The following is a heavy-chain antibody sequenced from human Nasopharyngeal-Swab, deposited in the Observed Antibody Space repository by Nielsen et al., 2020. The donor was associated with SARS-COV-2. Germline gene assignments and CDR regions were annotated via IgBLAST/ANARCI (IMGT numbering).Heavy chain of an antibody. J-gene: IGHJ4*02. V-gene: IGHV3-74*01. D-gene: IGHD2-15*01. CDR2: IDNDGAIT. CDR1: GFSFRPYW. Sequence: GESLKISCAASGFSFRPYWMHWVRQSPGKGLLWVSRIDNDGAITNYADSVKGRFTISRDNAKNTLYLQMNSLRADDTAVYYCARDVGGRDNYWGQGALVTVSS. CDR3: ARDVGGRDNY.